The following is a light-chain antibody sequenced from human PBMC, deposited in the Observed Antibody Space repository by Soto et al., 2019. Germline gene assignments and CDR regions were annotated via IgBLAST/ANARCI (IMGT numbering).Light chain of an antibody. J-gene: IGKJ1*01. Sequence: EIVTTQSPATLSVSPGERATLSCRASQSVRGNLAWYRQRPGQAPILLIYDASIRATGIPARFGGGGSGTEFTLTISSLQSEDFAVYYCQQYNNWPRTFGQGTKVDIK. CDR1: QSVRGN. CDR3: QQYNNWPRT. V-gene: IGKV3-15*01. CDR2: DAS.